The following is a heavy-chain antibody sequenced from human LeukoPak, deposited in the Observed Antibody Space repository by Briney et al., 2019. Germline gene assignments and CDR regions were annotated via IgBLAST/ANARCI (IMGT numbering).Heavy chain of an antibody. CDR1: GGTFTSYA. V-gene: IGHV1-69*04. CDR3: ARDYYGSGSYPDY. CDR2: IITILGIA. Sequence: ASVKLSFKASGGTFTSYAISWVRQAPGQGLEWMGRIITILGIANYAQKFQVKGTITADKSKSKAYMELSSLRSEDTAVYYCARDYYGSGSYPDYWGQGTLVTVS. J-gene: IGHJ4*02. D-gene: IGHD3-10*01.